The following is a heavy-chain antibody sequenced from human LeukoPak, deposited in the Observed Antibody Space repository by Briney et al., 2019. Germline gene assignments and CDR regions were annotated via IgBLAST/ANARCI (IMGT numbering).Heavy chain of an antibody. CDR1: GGSISSSSYY. J-gene: IGHJ4*02. V-gene: IGHV4-39*07. CDR2: IYYSGST. CDR3: ARESITMVRGAICGY. D-gene: IGHD3-10*01. Sequence: SETLSLTCTVSGGSISSSSYYWGWIRQPPGKGLEWIGSIYYSGSTYYNPSLKSRVTISVDTSKNQFSLKLSSMTAADTAVYYCARESITMVRGAICGYWGQGTLVTVSS.